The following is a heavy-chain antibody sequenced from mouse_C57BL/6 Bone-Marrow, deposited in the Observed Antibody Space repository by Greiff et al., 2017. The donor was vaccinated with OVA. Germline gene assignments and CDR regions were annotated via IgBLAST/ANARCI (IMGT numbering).Heavy chain of an antibody. J-gene: IGHJ2*01. CDR2: IYPGDGDT. Sequence: VQRVESGPELVKPGASVKISCKASGYAFSSSWMNWVKQRPGKGLEWIGRIYPGDGDTNYNGKFKGKATLTADKSSSTAYMQLSSLTSEDSAVYFCAREVYYYGSSWDYWGQGTTLTVSS. CDR1: GYAFSSSW. CDR3: AREVYYYGSSWDY. V-gene: IGHV1-82*01. D-gene: IGHD1-1*01.